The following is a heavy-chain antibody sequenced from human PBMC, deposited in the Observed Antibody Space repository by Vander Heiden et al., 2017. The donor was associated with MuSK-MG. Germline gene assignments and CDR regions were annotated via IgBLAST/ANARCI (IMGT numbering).Heavy chain of an antibody. D-gene: IGHD3-22*01. CDR2: ISSSSSTI. Sequence: EVQLVESGGGLVQPGGSLRLSCAASGFTFSSYSMNWVRQAPGKGLEWVSYISSSSSTIYYADAVKGRFTISRDNAKNSLFLQLKRMRAEDTAVYYCAKYGSTIVVYFDYCGQGTMVTVYS. CDR1: GFTFSSYS. CDR3: AKYGSTIVVYFDY. V-gene: IGHV3-48*01. J-gene: IGHJ4*02.